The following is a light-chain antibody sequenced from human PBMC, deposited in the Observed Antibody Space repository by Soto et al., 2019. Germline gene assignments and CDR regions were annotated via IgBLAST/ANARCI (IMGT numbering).Light chain of an antibody. CDR3: QQYNNWPPWT. CDR2: GAS. CDR1: QSVRSD. V-gene: IGKV3-15*01. Sequence: EIVMTQSPATLSVSPGERATLSCRASQSVRSDSAWYQQKPGQAPRLLIYGASTRATGIPARFSGSGSGTEFTLTISSLQSEDFAVYYCQQYNNWPPWTFGQGTKV. J-gene: IGKJ1*01.